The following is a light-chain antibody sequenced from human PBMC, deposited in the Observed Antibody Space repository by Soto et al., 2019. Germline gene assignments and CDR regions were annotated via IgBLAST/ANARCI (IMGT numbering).Light chain of an antibody. CDR1: SSNIGAGYD. V-gene: IGLV1-40*01. CDR2: GNS. Sequence: QSVLTQPPSVSGAPGQRVTISCTGSSSNIGAGYDVHWYQQLPGTAPKLLIYGNSNRPSGVPDRFSGSKSGNSASLAITGFQAEDEADYYCQSYDSSLSGYVFGTGTKVTVL. J-gene: IGLJ1*01. CDR3: QSYDSSLSGYV.